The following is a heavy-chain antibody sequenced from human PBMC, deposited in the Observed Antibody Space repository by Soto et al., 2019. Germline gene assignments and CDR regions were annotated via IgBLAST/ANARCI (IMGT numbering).Heavy chain of an antibody. CDR3: ARAPHYYDSSGYLGGGEDY. V-gene: IGHV3-7*05. D-gene: IGHD3-22*01. Sequence: PGGSLRLSCAASGFTFSSYWVSWVRQAPGKGLEWVANVKQDGSEKYYVDSVKGRFTISRDNAKNSLYLQMNSLRAEDTAVYYCARAPHYYDSSGYLGGGEDYWGQGTLVTVSS. CDR1: GFTFSSYW. J-gene: IGHJ4*02. CDR2: VKQDGSEK.